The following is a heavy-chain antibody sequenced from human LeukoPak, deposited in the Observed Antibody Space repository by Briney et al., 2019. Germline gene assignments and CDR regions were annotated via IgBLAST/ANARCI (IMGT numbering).Heavy chain of an antibody. D-gene: IGHD3-10*01. CDR2: ISSSSSYI. CDR1: GFTFSSYS. Sequence: GGSLRLSCAASGFTFSSYSMNWVRQAPGKGLEWVSSISSSSSYIYYADSVKGRFTIPRDNAKNSLYLQMNSLRAEDTAVFYCAREGGGSGTYFGFYDYYYMDVWGKGTTVTISS. V-gene: IGHV3-21*01. CDR3: AREGGGSGTYFGFYDYYYMDV. J-gene: IGHJ6*03.